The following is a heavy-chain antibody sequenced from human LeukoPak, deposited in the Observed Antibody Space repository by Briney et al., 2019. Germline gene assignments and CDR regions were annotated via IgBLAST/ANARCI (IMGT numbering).Heavy chain of an antibody. D-gene: IGHD5-12*01. J-gene: IGHJ4*02. V-gene: IGHV3-30*03. Sequence: GGSLRLSCAASGFTLSSYSMNWVRQAPGKGLEWVAVISYDGSNKYYADSVKGRFTISRDNSKNTLYLQMNSLRPEDTAVYYCARARPSMWIDYWGQGTLVTVSS. CDR2: ISYDGSNK. CDR1: GFTLSSYS. CDR3: ARARPSMWIDY.